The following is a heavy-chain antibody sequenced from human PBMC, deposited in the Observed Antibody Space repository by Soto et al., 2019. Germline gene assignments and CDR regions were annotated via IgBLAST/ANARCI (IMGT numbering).Heavy chain of an antibody. CDR2: ISSSSSYI. CDR1: GFTFSSYS. V-gene: IGHV3-21*04. J-gene: IGHJ4*02. Sequence: GGSLRLSCAASGFTFSSYSMNWVRQAPGKGLEWVSSISSSSSYIYYADSVKGRFTISRDNSKNTLYLQMNSLRAEDTAVYYCAKGTVIVATTQMFDYWGQGTLVTVSS. D-gene: IGHD5-12*01. CDR3: AKGTVIVATTQMFDY.